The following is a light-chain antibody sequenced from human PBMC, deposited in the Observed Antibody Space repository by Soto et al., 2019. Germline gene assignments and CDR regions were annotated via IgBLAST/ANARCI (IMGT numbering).Light chain of an antibody. CDR2: NVS. CDR3: CSYAGTYTV. CDR1: SSDVGGYNY. V-gene: IGLV2-11*01. Sequence: QSVLTQPRSVSGSPGQSVTISCTGTSSDVGGYNYVSWYQQHPGKAPKLMIYNVSKRPSGVPDRFSGSKSGNTASLPISGLQAEDEADYYCCSYAGTYTVFGEGTKVTVL. J-gene: IGLJ2*01.